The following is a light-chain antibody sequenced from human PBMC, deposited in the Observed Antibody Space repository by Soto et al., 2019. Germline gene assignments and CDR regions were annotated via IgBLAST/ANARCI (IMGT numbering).Light chain of an antibody. CDR2: GAS. V-gene: IGKV3D-15*01. CDR3: QQHYQWPIT. Sequence: MTQSPSSVSASVGDRVTITCRASQSISSWLAWYQQKPGQAPRLLIYGASNRATGIPARFSGSGSGTDFTLTISSLEPEDFAVYYCQQHYQWPITFGQGTRLEIK. J-gene: IGKJ5*01. CDR1: QSISSW.